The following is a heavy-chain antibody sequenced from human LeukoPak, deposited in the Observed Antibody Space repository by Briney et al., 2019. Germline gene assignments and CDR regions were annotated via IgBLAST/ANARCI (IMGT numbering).Heavy chain of an antibody. CDR2: INTDGSST. J-gene: IGHJ5*02. Sequence: GGSLRLSCAASGFTFSSYWMHWVRQAPGKGLVWVSRINTDGSSTSYADSVKGRFTISRDNAKNTLYLQMNSLRAEDTAVYYCARVGGRQLYNWFDPWGQGTLVTVSS. CDR1: GFTFSSYW. V-gene: IGHV3-74*01. CDR3: ARVGGRQLYNWFDP. D-gene: IGHD3-16*01.